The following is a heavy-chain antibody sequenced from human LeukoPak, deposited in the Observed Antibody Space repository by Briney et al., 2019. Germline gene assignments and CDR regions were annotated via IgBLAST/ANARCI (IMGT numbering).Heavy chain of an antibody. Sequence: SETLTLTCTVSGDSISSSSYYWGWIRQPPGKELEWIGSIYYSGSTYYNPSLNSRVTISVDASKNQFSLKLSSVTAADTAVYYCARDYLGGNPDAFDIWGQGTMVTVSS. V-gene: IGHV4-39*07. J-gene: IGHJ3*02. D-gene: IGHD4-23*01. CDR2: IYYSGST. CDR1: GDSISSSSYY. CDR3: ARDYLGGNPDAFDI.